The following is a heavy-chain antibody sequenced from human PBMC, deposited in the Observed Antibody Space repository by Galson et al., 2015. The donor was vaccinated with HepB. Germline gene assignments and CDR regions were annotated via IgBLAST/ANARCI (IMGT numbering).Heavy chain of an antibody. CDR2: ISYHGSNK. J-gene: IGHJ3*02. CDR3: ARHQTGGFLSSAFDI. V-gene: IGHV3-30-3*01. CDR1: GFTFNNYA. Sequence: SLRLSCAASGFTFNNYAMHWVRQAPGKGLEWVAFISYHGSNKYYADSVMGRFTISRDISKNTLYLQMNSLKPEDTAVYFCARHQTGGFLSSAFDIWGQGTMVTVSS. D-gene: IGHD2-15*01.